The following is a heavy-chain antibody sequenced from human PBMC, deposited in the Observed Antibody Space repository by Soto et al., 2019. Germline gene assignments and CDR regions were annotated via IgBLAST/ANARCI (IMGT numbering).Heavy chain of an antibody. Sequence: KTSETLSLTCAVSGGSISGSYYYWGWLRQSPGRGPEWIGSVFYTGLTSYNPSLESRVSVSVDTSKNQFSLKVSAVTAADTAVYYCASSQKGYNWNYLDHWGQGALVTVSS. CDR2: VFYTGLT. D-gene: IGHD1-20*01. CDR3: ASSQKGYNWNYLDH. CDR1: GGSISGSYYY. V-gene: IGHV4-39*01. J-gene: IGHJ4*02.